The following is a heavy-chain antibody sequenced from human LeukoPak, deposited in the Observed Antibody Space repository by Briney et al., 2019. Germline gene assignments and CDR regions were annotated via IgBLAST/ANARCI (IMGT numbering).Heavy chain of an antibody. CDR2: ISGNGGST. Sequence: PGGSLRLSCSASGFTFSSYAMHWVRQAPGGGLEYISAISGNGGSTYYADSVKGRLLISRDNSKNTVNLQMSSLRVEDTAVYYCVIGPEYLNKNWHFDLWGRGTLVTVSS. D-gene: IGHD2/OR15-2a*01. CDR3: VIGPEYLNKNWHFDL. V-gene: IGHV3-64D*09. J-gene: IGHJ2*01. CDR1: GFTFSSYA.